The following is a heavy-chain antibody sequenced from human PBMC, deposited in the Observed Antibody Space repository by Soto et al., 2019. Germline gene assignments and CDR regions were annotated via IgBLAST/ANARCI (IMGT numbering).Heavy chain of an antibody. Sequence: GGAPRLSCAASGFTFSRYGMKWLRPAPGKGLEWVASISSTTSYVYYADSVKGRFSTSRDNAKNILYLEMYALRTEDTAVYYCARDPSEGRVGNWFESWGQGTLVTVSS. CDR3: ARDPSEGRVGNWFES. V-gene: IGHV3-21*06. CDR1: GFTFSRYG. J-gene: IGHJ5*01. D-gene: IGHD2-2*01. CDR2: ISSTTSYV.